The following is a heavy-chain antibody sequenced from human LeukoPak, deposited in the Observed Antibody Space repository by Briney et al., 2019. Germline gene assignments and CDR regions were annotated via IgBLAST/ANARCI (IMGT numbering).Heavy chain of an antibody. Sequence: SETLSLTCTVSGGSISSGSYYWSWIRQPAGKGLEWIGRIYTGGSTNYNPSLESRVTISVDTSKNQFSLKLSSVTAADTAVYYCARGPYYYYYGMDVWGQGTTVTVSS. V-gene: IGHV4-61*02. CDR2: IYTGGST. CDR1: GGSISSGSYY. CDR3: ARGPYYYYYGMDV. J-gene: IGHJ6*02.